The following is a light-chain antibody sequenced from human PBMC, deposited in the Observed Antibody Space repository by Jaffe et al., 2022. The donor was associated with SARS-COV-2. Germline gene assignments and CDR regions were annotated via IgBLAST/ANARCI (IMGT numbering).Light chain of an antibody. CDR1: QTISNY. Sequence: DIQMTQSPSSLSASVGDRVTITCRTSQTISNYLNWYQQKPGKAPKLLIYAASSLQSGVPSRFSGSGSGTDFTLTISSLQPEDFATYYCQQSHRVPLTFGGGTKVEIQ. V-gene: IGKV1-39*01. CDR3: QQSHRVPLT. CDR2: AAS. J-gene: IGKJ4*01.